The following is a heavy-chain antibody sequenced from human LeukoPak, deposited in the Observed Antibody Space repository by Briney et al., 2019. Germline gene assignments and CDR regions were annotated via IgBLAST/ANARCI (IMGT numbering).Heavy chain of an antibody. Sequence: SETLSLTRTVSGGSISSGVYYRSWIRQPPGKGLEWIGYIYYSGSTYYNPSLKSRVTISVDTSKNQFSLKPSSVTAADTAVYYCARSRGIGGNFDYWGQGTLVTVSS. J-gene: IGHJ4*02. CDR1: GGSISSGVYY. CDR3: ARSRGIGGNFDY. V-gene: IGHV4-30-4*01. D-gene: IGHD3-16*01. CDR2: IYYSGST.